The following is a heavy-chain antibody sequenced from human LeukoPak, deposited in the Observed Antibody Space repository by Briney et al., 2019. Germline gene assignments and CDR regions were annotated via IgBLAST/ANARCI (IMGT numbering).Heavy chain of an antibody. CDR3: ARDGGYSGYDALFDY. V-gene: IGHV4-4*07. CDR2: IYTSGST. D-gene: IGHD5-12*01. CDR1: AGSISSYY. J-gene: IGHJ4*02. Sequence: SETLSLTCTVSAGSISSYYWSWIRQPAGKGLEWIGRIYTSGSTNYNPSLKSRVTMSVDTSKNQFSLKLSSVTAADTAVYYCARDGGYSGYDALFDYWGQGTLVTVSS.